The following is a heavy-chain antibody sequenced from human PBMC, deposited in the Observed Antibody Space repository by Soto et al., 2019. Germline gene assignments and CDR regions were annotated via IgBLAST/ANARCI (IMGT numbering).Heavy chain of an antibody. CDR3: ARGRYGDY. Sequence: QVHLVQSGAEVKKPGASVKVSCKGSGYGFTTYGITWVRQAPGQGLEWMAWISAHNGNTNYAQKLQGRVTVTRDTSTGTAYMELRSLRSDDTAVYYRARGRYGDYWGQGALVTVSS. V-gene: IGHV1-18*01. J-gene: IGHJ4*02. CDR1: GYGFTTYG. CDR2: ISAHNGNT. D-gene: IGHD1-1*01.